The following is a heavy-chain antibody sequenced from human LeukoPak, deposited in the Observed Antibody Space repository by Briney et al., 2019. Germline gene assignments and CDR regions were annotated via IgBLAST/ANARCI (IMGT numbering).Heavy chain of an antibody. CDR3: ASLYYGGNNFDY. V-gene: IGHV3-66*01. CDR1: GFTVSSKY. CDR2: NSGGRT. D-gene: IGHD4-23*01. Sequence: GGSLRLSCAASGFTVSSKYMSWVRQAPGKGLEWVSVNSGGRTHYVDSVKGRFTISRDNSKNTVYLQMNSLRAEDTAVYYCASLYYGGNNFDYWGQGTLVTVSS. J-gene: IGHJ4*02.